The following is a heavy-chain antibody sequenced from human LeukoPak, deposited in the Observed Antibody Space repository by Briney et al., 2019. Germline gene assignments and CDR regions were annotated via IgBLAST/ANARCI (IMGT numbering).Heavy chain of an antibody. D-gene: IGHD3-22*01. CDR2: IYHSGST. CDR1: GGSISSGGYS. V-gene: IGHV4-30-2*01. J-gene: IGHJ4*02. Sequence: SETLSLTCAVSGGSISSGGYSWSWIRQPPGKGLEWIGYIYHSGSTYYNPSLKSRVTISVDGSKNQFSLKLSSVTAADTAVYYCAREDYDSSGYPYFDYWGQGTLVTVSS. CDR3: AREDYDSSGYPYFDY.